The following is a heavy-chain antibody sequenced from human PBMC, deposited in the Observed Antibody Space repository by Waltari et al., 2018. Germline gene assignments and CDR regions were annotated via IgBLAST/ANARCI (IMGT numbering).Heavy chain of an antibody. J-gene: IGHJ6*02. CDR2: IDWDDDK. CDR1: GFSLSTSGMC. Sequence: QVTLRESGPALVKPTQTLTLTCTFSGFSLSTSGMCVSWIRQPQGKALEWLARIDWDDDKYYSTSLKTRLTISKDTSKNQVVLTMTNMDPVDTATYYCARTSPGRNYYYYYGMDVWGQGTTVTVSS. V-gene: IGHV2-70*15. CDR3: ARTSPGRNYYYYYGMDV.